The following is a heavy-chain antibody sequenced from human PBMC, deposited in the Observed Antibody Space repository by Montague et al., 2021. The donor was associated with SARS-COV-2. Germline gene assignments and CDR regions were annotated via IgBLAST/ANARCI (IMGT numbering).Heavy chain of an antibody. D-gene: IGHD3-10*01. Sequence: SETLSLTCAVHGGSFSTYSWNWIRQPPGKGLEWFGEIHHGGSTNYNPSLKSRVTISADTSKNQFSLKLTSVAAADTAVYYCARLGDGVVPSPILGVGPYYSCYYMDVWGKGTTVTVSS. V-gene: IGHV4-34*01. CDR3: ARLGDGVVPSPILGVGPYYSCYYMDV. CDR1: GGSFSTYS. CDR2: IHHGGST. J-gene: IGHJ6*03.